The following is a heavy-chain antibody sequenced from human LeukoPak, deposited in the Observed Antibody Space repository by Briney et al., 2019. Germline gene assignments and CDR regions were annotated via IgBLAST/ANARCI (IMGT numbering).Heavy chain of an antibody. CDR2: FDPEDGET. D-gene: IGHD6-19*01. CDR1: GYTLTELS. V-gene: IGHV1-24*01. Sequence: ASVKVSCKVSGYTLTELSMHWVRQAPGKGLEWMGGFDPEDGETIYAQKFQGRVTMTEDTSTDTAYMELSSLRSEDKAVYYCATDAIAVAGLFDYWGQGTLVTVSS. J-gene: IGHJ4*02. CDR3: ATDAIAVAGLFDY.